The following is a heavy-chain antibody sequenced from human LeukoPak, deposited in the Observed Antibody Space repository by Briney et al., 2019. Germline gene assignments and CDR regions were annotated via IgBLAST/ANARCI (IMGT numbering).Heavy chain of an antibody. CDR1: GFTLSSYW. V-gene: IGHV3-74*01. J-gene: IGHJ4*02. D-gene: IGHD5-12*01. Sequence: QSGGSLRLSCAASGFTLSSYWMHWVRQAPGKGLVWVSRINDDGSGTNYADSVKGRFTISRDNAKNTLYLQMNSLRAEDTAVYYCARDLVVATGPDYWGQGTLVTVSS. CDR2: INDDGSGT. CDR3: ARDLVVATGPDY.